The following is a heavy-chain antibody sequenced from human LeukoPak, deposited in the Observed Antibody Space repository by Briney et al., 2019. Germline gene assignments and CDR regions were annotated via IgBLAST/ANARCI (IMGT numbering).Heavy chain of an antibody. J-gene: IGHJ6*03. CDR3: ARVDSNYYMDV. CDR2: IIPIFGTA. Sequence: SVKVSCKASGGTFSSYTISWVRQAPGRGLEWTGGIIPIFGTANYAQKFQGRVTITADESTSTAYMELSSLRSEDTAVYYCARVDSNYYMDVWGKGTTVTVSS. V-gene: IGHV1-69*13. D-gene: IGHD4-11*01. CDR1: GGTFSSYT.